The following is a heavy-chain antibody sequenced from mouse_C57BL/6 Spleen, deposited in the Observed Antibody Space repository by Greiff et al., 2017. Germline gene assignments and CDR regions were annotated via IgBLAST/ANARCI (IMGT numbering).Heavy chain of an antibody. D-gene: IGHD1-1*01. J-gene: IGHJ1*03. CDR3: AREEGFYDSSYGDWYFDV. CDR1: GFTFSDYY. CDR2: INYDGSST. Sequence: EVKVVESEGGLVQPGSSMKLSCTASGFTFSDYYMAWVRQVPEKGLEWVANINYDGSSTYYLDSLKSRFIISRDNAKNILDLQMSSLKSEDTATYYGAREEGFYDSSYGDWYFDVWGTGTTVTVSS. V-gene: IGHV5-16*01.